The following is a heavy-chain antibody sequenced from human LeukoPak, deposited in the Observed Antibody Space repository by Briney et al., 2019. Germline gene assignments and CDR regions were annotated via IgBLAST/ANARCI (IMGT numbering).Heavy chain of an antibody. CDR2: ISSSSSYI. V-gene: IGHV3-21*01. D-gene: IGHD3-22*01. Sequence: KAGGSLRLSCAASGFTFSSYSMNWVRQAPGKGLEWVSSISSSSSYIYYADSVKGRFTISRDNAKNSLYLQVNSLRAEDTAVYYCASPGNYYDSSPETNYFDYWGQXTXVTVSS. CDR1: GFTFSSYS. J-gene: IGHJ4*02. CDR3: ASPGNYYDSSPETNYFDY.